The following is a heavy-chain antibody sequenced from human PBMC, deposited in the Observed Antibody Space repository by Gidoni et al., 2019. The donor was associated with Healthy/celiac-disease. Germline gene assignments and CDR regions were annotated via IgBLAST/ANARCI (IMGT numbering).Heavy chain of an antibody. Sequence: QVQLVESGGGLVKPGGSLRLSCAAPGFTFSEYYMSWIRQAPGKVLEWFSYISSSGSTRYYADSVKGRFTISRDNAKNSLYLQRNSLRAEDTAVYYCASPFGFRGSSALDYWGQGTLVTVSS. D-gene: IGHD2-2*01. CDR3: ASPFGFRGSSALDY. V-gene: IGHV3-11*01. CDR2: ISSSGSTR. CDR1: GFTFSEYY. J-gene: IGHJ4*02.